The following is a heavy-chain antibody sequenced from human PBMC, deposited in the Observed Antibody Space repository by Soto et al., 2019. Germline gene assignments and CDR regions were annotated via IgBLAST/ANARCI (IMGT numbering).Heavy chain of an antibody. Sequence: GGSLRLSCAASGFTFSSYWMHWVRQAPGKGLVWVSRINSDGSSTSYADSVKGRFTISRDNAKNTLYLQMNSLRAEDMAVYYCARATNWDYYYYYMDVWGKGTTVTVSS. J-gene: IGHJ6*03. V-gene: IGHV3-74*01. CDR2: INSDGSST. D-gene: IGHD7-27*01. CDR3: ARATNWDYYYYYMDV. CDR1: GFTFSSYW.